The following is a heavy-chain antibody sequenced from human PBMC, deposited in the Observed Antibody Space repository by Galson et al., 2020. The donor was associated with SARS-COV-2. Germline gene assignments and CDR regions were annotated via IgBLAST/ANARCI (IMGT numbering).Heavy chain of an antibody. D-gene: IGHD1-26*01. CDR1: GFTFSSYG. V-gene: IGHV3-33*01. Sequence: GGSLRLSCAASGFTFSSYGMHWVRQAPGKGLELVAVIWYDGSNKYYADSVKGRFTISRDNSKNTLYLQMNSLRAEDTAVYYCARDGQVGATKGIDYWGQGTLVTVSS. J-gene: IGHJ4*02. CDR3: ARDGQVGATKGIDY. CDR2: IWYDGSNK.